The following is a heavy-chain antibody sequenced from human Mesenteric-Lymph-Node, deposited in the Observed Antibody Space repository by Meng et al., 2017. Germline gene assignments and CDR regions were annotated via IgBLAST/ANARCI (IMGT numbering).Heavy chain of an antibody. CDR2: IKQDGREK. V-gene: IGHV3-7*01. D-gene: IGHD1-26*01. Sequence: VGSWGGLVQPGGSLRPSCAASGFTFSNSWMTWVRQAPGQGLEWVGNIKQDGREKYFVDSVKGRFTISRDNAKNSLYLQMNSLRGEDAAVYYCARHVGTWFESWGQGTLVTVSS. CDR3: ARHVGTWFES. CDR1: GFTFSNSW. J-gene: IGHJ5*01.